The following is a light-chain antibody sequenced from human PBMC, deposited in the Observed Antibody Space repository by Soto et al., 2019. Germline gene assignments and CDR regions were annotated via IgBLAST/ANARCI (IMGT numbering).Light chain of an antibody. J-gene: IGLJ1*01. CDR3: QSYDSSLIVSKV. CDR2: ANS. Sequence: SVLTQPPSVSGAPGQRVTISCSGRSSNLGAGYDVQWYRQFPGTAPKLLIYANSVRPSGVPDRFSGSKSGTSASLAITGLQAEDEADYYCQSYDSSLIVSKVFGTGTKLTVL. CDR1: SSNLGAGYD. V-gene: IGLV1-40*01.